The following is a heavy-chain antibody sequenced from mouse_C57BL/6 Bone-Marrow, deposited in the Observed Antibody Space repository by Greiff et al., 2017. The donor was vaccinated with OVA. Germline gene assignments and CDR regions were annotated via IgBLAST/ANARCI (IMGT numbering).Heavy chain of an antibody. Sequence: QVQLQQSGAELVRPGTSVKVSCKASGYAFTNYLIEWVKQRPGQGLEWIGVINPGSGGTNYNEKFKGKATLTADKSSSTAYMQLSSLTSEDSAVSFCSRPYYDGYRGYYAMDYWGQGTSVTVSS. CDR2: INPGSGGT. CDR1: GYAFTNYL. D-gene: IGHD2-3*01. V-gene: IGHV1-54*01. CDR3: SRPYYDGYRGYYAMDY. J-gene: IGHJ4*01.